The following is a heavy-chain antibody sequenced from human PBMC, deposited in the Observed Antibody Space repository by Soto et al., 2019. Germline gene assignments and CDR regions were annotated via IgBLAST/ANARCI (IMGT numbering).Heavy chain of an antibody. J-gene: IGHJ6*03. CDR2: ISSSSSYI. D-gene: IGHD1-26*01. CDR1: GFTFSSYS. V-gene: IGHV3-21*01. Sequence: GGSLRLSCAASGFTFSSYSMNWVRQAPGKGLEWVSSISSSSSYIYYADSVKGRFTISRDNAKNSLYLQMNSLRAEDTAVYYCARDSWEASGYYYVDVWCKGTTVTVSS. CDR3: ARDSWEASGYYYVDV.